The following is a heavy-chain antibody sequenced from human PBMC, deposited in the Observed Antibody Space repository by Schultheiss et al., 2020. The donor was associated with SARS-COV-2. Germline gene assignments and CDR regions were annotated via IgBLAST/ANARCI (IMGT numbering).Heavy chain of an antibody. J-gene: IGHJ4*02. CDR3: ARGNDPKKIGY. CDR2: IYYSGST. V-gene: IGHV4-61*03. CDR1: GGSISSSSYY. Sequence: SQTLSLTCTVSGGSISSSSYYWGWIRQPPGKGLEWIGYIYYSGSTNYNPSLKSRVTISLDTSKNHFPLKLASVTAADTAVYYCARGNDPKKIGYWGQGTLVTVSS.